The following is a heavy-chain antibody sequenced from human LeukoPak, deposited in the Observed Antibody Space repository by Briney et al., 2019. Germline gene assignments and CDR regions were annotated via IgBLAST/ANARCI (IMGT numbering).Heavy chain of an antibody. V-gene: IGHV4-34*01. CDR3: ARWGRYCSGGSCYSKFPAFDI. Sequence: SETLSLTCAVYGGSFSGYYWNWIRQPPGKGLEWIGEINHSGDTNYNPSLKSRVTISVDTTKNQFSLKLSSVTAADTAVYYCARWGRYCSGGSCYSKFPAFDIWGQGTMVSVSS. CDR2: INHSGDT. CDR1: GGSFSGYY. D-gene: IGHD2-15*01. J-gene: IGHJ3*02.